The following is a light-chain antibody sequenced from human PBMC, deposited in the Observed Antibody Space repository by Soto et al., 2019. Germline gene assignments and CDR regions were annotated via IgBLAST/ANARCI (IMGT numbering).Light chain of an antibody. Sequence: EIVLTQSPATLSLSPGERATLSCRASQSVSSYLAWYQQKPGQAPRLLIYDASNRATGIPDRFSGSGSGTDFTLTISRLEPEDFAVYYCQKRSSWPPITFGQGTRLEIK. V-gene: IGKV3-11*01. CDR1: QSVSSY. CDR3: QKRSSWPPIT. CDR2: DAS. J-gene: IGKJ5*01.